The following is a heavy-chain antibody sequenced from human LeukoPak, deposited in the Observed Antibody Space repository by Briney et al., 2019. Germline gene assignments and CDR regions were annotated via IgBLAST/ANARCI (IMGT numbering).Heavy chain of an antibody. V-gene: IGHV3-23*01. CDR2: ISGSGGST. Sequence: PGGSLRLSCAASGFTFSSYAMSWVRQAPGKGLEWVSAISGSGGSTYYADSVKGWFTISRDNSKNTLYLQMNSLRAEDTAVYYCATPAIFGVVGYETPADYWGQGTLVTVSS. J-gene: IGHJ4*02. D-gene: IGHD3-3*01. CDR3: ATPAIFGVVGYETPADY. CDR1: GFTFSSYA.